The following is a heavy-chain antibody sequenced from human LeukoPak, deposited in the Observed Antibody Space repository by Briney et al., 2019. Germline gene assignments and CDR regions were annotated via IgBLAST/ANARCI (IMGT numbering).Heavy chain of an antibody. Sequence: PGGSLRLSCAASGFTFSDYYMNWIRQAPGKGLEWVSYISSSVSTIYYADSVKGRFTISRDNAKNSLYLQMNSLRAEDTAVYYCARSCPIGGATTFMSLSGTAFDIWGQGTMVTVSS. D-gene: IGHD1-26*01. J-gene: IGHJ3*02. CDR3: ARSCPIGGATTFMSLSGTAFDI. CDR1: GFTFSDYY. V-gene: IGHV3-11*04. CDR2: ISSSVSTI.